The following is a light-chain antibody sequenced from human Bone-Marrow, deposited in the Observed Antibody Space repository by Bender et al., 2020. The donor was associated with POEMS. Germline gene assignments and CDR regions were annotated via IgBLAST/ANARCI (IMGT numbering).Light chain of an antibody. CDR1: SSDVGSYDL. V-gene: IGLV2-23*02. Sequence: QSALTQPASVSGSPGQSITISCAGTSSDVGSYDLVSWYQQHPGKAPKLLIYDVSKRPSGVSSRFSGSKSGNTASLTISGLQADDEADYYCSSYAGSSTYVFGTGTKVTVL. CDR3: SSYAGSSTYV. J-gene: IGLJ1*01. CDR2: DVS.